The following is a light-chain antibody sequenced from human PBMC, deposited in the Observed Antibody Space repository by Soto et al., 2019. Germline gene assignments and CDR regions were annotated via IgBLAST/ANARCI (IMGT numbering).Light chain of an antibody. J-gene: IGKJ1*01. V-gene: IGKV3-20*01. CDR2: AAS. Sequence: EIVLTQSPGTLSLSPGERATLSCRVSQSVNSRYLAWYQQKAGQAPRLLIYAASRRATGIPDRFSGSGSGTDFTLTISRLEPEDFAVYYCQQYGSSPWTFGQGTKVDNK. CDR1: QSVNSRY. CDR3: QQYGSSPWT.